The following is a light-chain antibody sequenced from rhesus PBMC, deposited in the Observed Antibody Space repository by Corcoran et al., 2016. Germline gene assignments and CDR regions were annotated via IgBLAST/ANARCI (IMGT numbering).Light chain of an antibody. CDR3: QHSFGTPFT. V-gene: IGKV1S8*01. Sequence: DIQMTQSPSSLSASVGDRVTITCRASQTISSYLAWYQQKPGKVPKLLIYAASSMESGVPSRFSGSGSGTDYTFTISNLQPEDVATYYCQHSFGTPFTFGGGTKVDIK. CDR1: QTISSY. CDR2: AAS. J-gene: IGKJ4*01.